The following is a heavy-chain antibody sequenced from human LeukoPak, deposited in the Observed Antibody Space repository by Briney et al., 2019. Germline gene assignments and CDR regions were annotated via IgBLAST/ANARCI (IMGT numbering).Heavy chain of an antibody. Sequence: GGSLRLSCAASGFTFSSYSMNWDRQAPGKGLEWVSSISSSSGYIYYADSVKGRFTISRDNANNSLYLQMNSLRVEDTAVYYCVRDHISGYDYVRYYYGMDVWGQGTTVAVS. D-gene: IGHD5-12*01. CDR1: GFTFSSYS. V-gene: IGHV3-21*01. CDR2: ISSSSGYI. J-gene: IGHJ6*02. CDR3: VRDHISGYDYVRYYYGMDV.